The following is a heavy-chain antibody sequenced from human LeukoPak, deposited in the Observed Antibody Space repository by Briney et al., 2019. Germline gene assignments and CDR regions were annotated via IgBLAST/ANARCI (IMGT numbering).Heavy chain of an antibody. CDR2: IYYSGST. V-gene: IGHV4-59*01. J-gene: IGHJ4*02. D-gene: IGHD4-17*01. CDR3: ATARRTVTTYFFDY. CDR1: GGSISSYY. Sequence: PSETLSLTCTVSGGSISSYYWSWIRQPPGKGLEWIGYIYYSGSTNYNPSLKSRVTISVDTSKKQFSLKLSSVTAADTAVYYCATARRTVTTYFFDYWGQGTLVTVSS.